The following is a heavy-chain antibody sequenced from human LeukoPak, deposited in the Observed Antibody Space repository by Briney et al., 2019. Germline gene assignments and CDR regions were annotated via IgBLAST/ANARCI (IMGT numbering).Heavy chain of an antibody. Sequence: PGGSLRLSCAASGFTFSSYGMHWVRQAPGKGLEWVAFIRYDGSNKYYADSVKGRFTISRDNSKNTLYLQMNSLRAEDTAVYYCAKDRGYCSGGSCYRPYYYMDVWGKGTTVTVSS. CDR3: AKDRGYCSGGSCYRPYYYMDV. CDR2: IRYDGSNK. CDR1: GFTFSSYG. J-gene: IGHJ6*03. D-gene: IGHD2-15*01. V-gene: IGHV3-30*02.